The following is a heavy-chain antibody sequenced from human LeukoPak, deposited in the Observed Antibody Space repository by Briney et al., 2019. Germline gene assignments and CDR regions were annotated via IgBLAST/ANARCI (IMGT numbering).Heavy chain of an antibody. CDR3: ASSLAVRED. CDR1: GFTFSSYA. Sequence: GGSLRLSCAASGFTFSSYAMHWVRQAPGKGLEWVAVISYDGSNKYYADPVKGRFTISRDNSKNTLYLQMNSLRAEDTAVYYCASSLAVREDWGQGTLVTVSS. D-gene: IGHD6-19*01. J-gene: IGHJ4*02. V-gene: IGHV3-30-3*01. CDR2: ISYDGSNK.